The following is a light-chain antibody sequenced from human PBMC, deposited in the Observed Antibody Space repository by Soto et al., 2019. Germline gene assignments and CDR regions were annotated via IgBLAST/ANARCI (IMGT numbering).Light chain of an antibody. CDR3: QQYGSYSRT. Sequence: MQMNQSPSSLSASVGDRVTITCRTSHSVNSHVSWYQQKPGQAPRLLLYGASRMDSGVPARFSGSRFGTDFTLTISSLQSDDFATYYCQQYGSYSRTFGQGTKVDIK. CDR1: HSVNSH. CDR2: GAS. J-gene: IGKJ1*01. V-gene: IGKV1-13*02.